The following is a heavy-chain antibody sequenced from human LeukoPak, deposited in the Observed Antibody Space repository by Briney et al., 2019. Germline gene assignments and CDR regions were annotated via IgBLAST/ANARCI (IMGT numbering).Heavy chain of an antibody. V-gene: IGHV1-69*06. CDR2: IIPIFGTA. J-gene: IGHJ4*02. D-gene: IGHD1-1*01. CDR3: ATHSTRGTSNFDY. CDR1: GGAFSSYA. Sequence: GASVKVSCKASGGAFSSYAISWVRQAPGQGLEWMGGIIPIFGTANYAQKFQGRVTITADKSTSTAYMELSSLRSEDTAVYYCATHSTRGTSNFDYWGQGTLVTVSS.